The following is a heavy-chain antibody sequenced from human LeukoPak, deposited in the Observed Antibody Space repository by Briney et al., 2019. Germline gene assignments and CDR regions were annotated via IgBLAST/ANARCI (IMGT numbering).Heavy chain of an antibody. CDR1: GYSFTSYW. CDR3: ARPHLRRDVYNYWPDY. CDR2: IYPGDSDS. D-gene: IGHD5-24*01. V-gene: IGHV5-51*01. J-gene: IGHJ4*02. Sequence: GSLKISCKGSGYSFTSYWIGWVRQMPGKGLEWMGIIYPGDSDSKYSPSFQGQVTISADKSISTAYLQWSSLKASDTAMYYCARPHLRRDVYNYWPDYWGQGTLVTVSS.